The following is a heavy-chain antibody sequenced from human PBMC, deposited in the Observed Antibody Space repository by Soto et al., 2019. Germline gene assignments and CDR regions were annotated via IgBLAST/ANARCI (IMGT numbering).Heavy chain of an antibody. CDR2: VNAGNGNT. CDR3: ARERVPAAMRNNWFDP. CDR1: GYTFTSYA. V-gene: IGHV1-3*01. J-gene: IGHJ5*02. Sequence: ASVKVSCKASGYTFTSYAMHWVRQAPGQRLEWMGWVNAGNGNTKYSQKFQGRVTITRDTSASTAYMELSSLRSEDTAVYYCARERVPAAMRNNWFDPWGQGTLVTVSS. D-gene: IGHD2-2*01.